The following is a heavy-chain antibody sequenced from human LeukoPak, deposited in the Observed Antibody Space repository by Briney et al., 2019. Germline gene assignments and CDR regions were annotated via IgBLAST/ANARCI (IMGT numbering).Heavy chain of an antibody. Sequence: SETLSLTCAVSGGSISSSNWWSWVRQPPGKGLEWIGEIYHSGSTNYNPSLKSRVTISVDKSKNQFSLELSSVTAADTAVYYCARENSSSSTFVDYWGQGTLVTVSS. D-gene: IGHD6-6*01. V-gene: IGHV4-4*02. CDR3: ARENSSSSTFVDY. CDR1: GGSISSSNW. J-gene: IGHJ4*02. CDR2: IYHSGST.